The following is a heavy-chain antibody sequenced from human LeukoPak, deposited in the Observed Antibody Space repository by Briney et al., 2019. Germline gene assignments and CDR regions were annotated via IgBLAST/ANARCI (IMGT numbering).Heavy chain of an antibody. CDR3: ARATYYYDSSGYYYFVY. D-gene: IGHD3-22*01. CDR2: MYYSGST. V-gene: IGHV4-39*07. J-gene: IGHJ4*02. CDR1: GGSISSSSYY. Sequence: SETLSLTCTVSGGSISSSSYYWGWIRQPPGKGLEWIGNMYYSGSTYYNPSLKSRVTISVDTSNNQFSLKLSSVTAADTAVYYCARATYYYDSSGYYYFVYWGQGTLVTVSS.